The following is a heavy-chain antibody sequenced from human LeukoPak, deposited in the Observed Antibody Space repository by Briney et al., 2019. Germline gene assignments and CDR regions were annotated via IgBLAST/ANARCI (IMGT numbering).Heavy chain of an antibody. Sequence: GGSLRLSCAASGFTFSSYGMRWVRQAPGKGLEWVAFIRYDGSNKYYADSVRGRFTISRDNSKNTLYLQMGSLRAEDMAVYYCARATKMAPGAPDYWGQGTLVTVSS. J-gene: IGHJ4*02. CDR2: IRYDGSNK. V-gene: IGHV3-30*02. CDR3: ARATKMAPGAPDY. CDR1: GFTFSSYG. D-gene: IGHD5-24*01.